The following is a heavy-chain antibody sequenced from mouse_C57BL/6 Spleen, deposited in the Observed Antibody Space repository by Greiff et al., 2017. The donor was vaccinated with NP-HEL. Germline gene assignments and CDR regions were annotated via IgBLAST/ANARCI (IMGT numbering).Heavy chain of an antibody. Sequence: EVQGVESGGGLVKPGGSLKLSCAASGFTFSSYTMSWVRQTPEKRLEWVATISGGGGNTYYPDSVKGRFAISRDNAKNTLYLQMSSLRSEDTALYYCAGHGLLRSYFDYWGQGTTLTVSS. D-gene: IGHD1-1*01. CDR2: ISGGGGNT. V-gene: IGHV5-9*01. CDR1: GFTFSSYT. J-gene: IGHJ2*01. CDR3: AGHGLLRSYFDY.